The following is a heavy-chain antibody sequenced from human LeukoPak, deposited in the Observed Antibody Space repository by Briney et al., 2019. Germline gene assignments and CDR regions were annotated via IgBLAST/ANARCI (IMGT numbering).Heavy chain of an antibody. CDR2: IGSYEGDT. J-gene: IGHJ5*01. D-gene: IGHD3-22*01. CDR1: TSY. Sequence: GASVKVSCTATSYISWLRQAPGQGLEWMGWIGSYEGDTYYAQKFQGRVTVTTDTSTSTAYMELMSLTSDATAVYYCSRDRWNFDDSSGSNRDFDSWGQGTLVTVSS. V-gene: IGHV1-18*01. CDR3: SRDRWNFDDSSGSNRDFDS.